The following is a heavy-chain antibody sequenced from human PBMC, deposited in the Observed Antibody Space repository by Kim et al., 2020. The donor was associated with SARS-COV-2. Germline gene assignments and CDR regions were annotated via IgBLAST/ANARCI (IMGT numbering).Heavy chain of an antibody. J-gene: IGHJ5*02. CDR1: GYSFSSFW. V-gene: IGHV5-51*01. D-gene: IGHD3-10*01. CDR2: IFPGDSDT. Sequence: GESLKISCQDSGYSFSSFWIGWVRQMPGKGLEWMGFIFPGDSDTRYSPSFQGQVTISADKSISTAYLQWSSLKASDTAMYYCARPPEERFGDLFPPAWGQGTLVTVSS. CDR3: ARPPEERFGDLFPPA.